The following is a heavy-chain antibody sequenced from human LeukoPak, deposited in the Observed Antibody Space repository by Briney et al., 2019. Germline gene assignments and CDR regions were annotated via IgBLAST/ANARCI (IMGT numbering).Heavy chain of an antibody. V-gene: IGHV1-69*04. CDR2: IIPILGIA. CDR3: ARDQVILLWFGELLPFDY. CDR1: GGTFSSYA. D-gene: IGHD3-10*01. J-gene: IGHJ4*02. Sequence: SVKVSCKASGGTFSSYAISWVRQAPGQGLEWMGRIIPILGIANYAQKFQGRVTITADKSTSTAYMELSSLRSEDTAVYYCARDQVILLWFGELLPFDYWGQGTLVTVSS.